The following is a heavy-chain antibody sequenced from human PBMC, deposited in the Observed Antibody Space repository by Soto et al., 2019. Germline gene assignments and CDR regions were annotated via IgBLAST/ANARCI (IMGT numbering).Heavy chain of an antibody. CDR1: GGSFSGYY. V-gene: IGHV4-34*01. CDR3: ARGRGYCSGGSCPYLDY. CDR2: INHSGST. Sequence: PSETLSLTCAVYGGSFSGYYWSWIRQPPGKGLEWIGEINHSGSTNYNPSLKSRVTISVDTSKNQFSLKLSSVTAADTAVYYCARGRGYCSGGSCPYLDYWGQGTLVTVSS. J-gene: IGHJ4*02. D-gene: IGHD2-15*01.